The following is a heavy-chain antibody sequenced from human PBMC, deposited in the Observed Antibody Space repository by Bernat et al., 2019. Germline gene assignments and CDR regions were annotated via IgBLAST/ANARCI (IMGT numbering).Heavy chain of an antibody. CDR1: GFTFSSYE. CDR2: ISSSGSTI. D-gene: IGHD4-11*01. V-gene: IGHV3-48*03. Sequence: EVQLVESGGGLVQPGGSLRLSCAASGFTFSSYEMNWVRQAPGKGLEWVSYISSSGSTIYYADSVKDRFTISRDNAKNSLYLQMNSLRAEDTAVYYCARATVTTYYYYYYMDVWGKGTTVTVSS. CDR3: ARATVTTYYYYYYMDV. J-gene: IGHJ6*03.